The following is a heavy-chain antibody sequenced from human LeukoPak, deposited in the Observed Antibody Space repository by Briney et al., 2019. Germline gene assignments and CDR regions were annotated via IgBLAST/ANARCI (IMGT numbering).Heavy chain of an antibody. CDR1: GFTFSSYG. V-gene: IGHV3-23*01. CDR3: AKGRWYDYGAYDDAFDI. CDR2: ISGSGGST. J-gene: IGHJ3*02. Sequence: GGSLRLSFAASGFTFSSYGMSWVRQAPGKGLEWVSAISGSGGSTYYADSVKGRFTISRDNSKNTLYLQMNSLRAEDTAVYYCAKGRWYDYGAYDDAFDIWGQGTMVTVSS. D-gene: IGHD4-17*01.